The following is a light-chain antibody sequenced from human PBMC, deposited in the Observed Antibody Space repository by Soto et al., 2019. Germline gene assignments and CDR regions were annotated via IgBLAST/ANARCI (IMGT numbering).Light chain of an antibody. J-gene: IGKJ5*01. CDR2: GTS. CDR3: QLYTNWIT. V-gene: IGKV3-15*01. CDR1: QSISSN. Sequence: GERATLSCRASQSISSNLAWYQQKPGQAPRPLIYGTSTRATGIPARFSGSGSGTEFTLTISSLQSEDFTVYDCQLYTNWITFGQGIRLEIK.